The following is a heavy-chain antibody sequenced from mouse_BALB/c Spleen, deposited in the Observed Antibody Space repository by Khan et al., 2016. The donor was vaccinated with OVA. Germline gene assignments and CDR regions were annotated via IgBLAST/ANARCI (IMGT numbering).Heavy chain of an antibody. V-gene: IGHV2-9*02. Sequence: QVRLQQSGPGLVAPSQSLSITCTVSGFSLTTYGVHWVRQPPGKGLEWLGVIWAGGSTNYNSPLMSSLSISKDNSKSQAFFKMNSMQTDDTAMYYCARAYDDGAWFAYWGQGTLVTVSA. J-gene: IGHJ3*01. CDR3: ARAYDDGAWFAY. D-gene: IGHD1-1*01. CDR1: GFSLTTYG. CDR2: IWAGGST.